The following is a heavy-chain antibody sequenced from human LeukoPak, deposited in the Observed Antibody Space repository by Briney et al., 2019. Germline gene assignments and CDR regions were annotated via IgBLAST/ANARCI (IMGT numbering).Heavy chain of an antibody. D-gene: IGHD4-17*01. CDR3: TVFGDSNH. J-gene: IGHJ5*02. CDR1: GFTFSSYW. Sequence: PGGSLRLSCAASGFTFSSYWMSWVRQAPGKGLEWVTNIKQDGSEKHYVDSVKGRFTISRDNAKNSLYLQMNSLRGEDTAVYYCTVFGDSNHWGQGTLVTVSS. V-gene: IGHV3-7*03. CDR2: IKQDGSEK.